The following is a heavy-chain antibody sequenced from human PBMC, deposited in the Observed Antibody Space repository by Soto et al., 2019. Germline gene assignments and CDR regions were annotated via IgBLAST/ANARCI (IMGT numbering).Heavy chain of an antibody. CDR2: ISGYNGDT. J-gene: IGHJ6*02. D-gene: IGHD4-17*01. CDR1: GYTFTRYG. V-gene: IGHV1-18*01. Sequence: ASVKVSCKASGYTFTRYGISWVRQAPGQGLEWMGWISGYNGDTNYAQKVQGRVTMTIDTSTSTAYMELRSLTSEDTAIYYFAKNARLRIHYYGMDVWGQGTTVTVSS. CDR3: AKNARLRIHYYGMDV.